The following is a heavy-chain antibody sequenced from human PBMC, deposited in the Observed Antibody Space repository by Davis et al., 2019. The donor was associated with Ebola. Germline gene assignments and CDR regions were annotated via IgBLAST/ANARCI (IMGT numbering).Heavy chain of an antibody. CDR3: ARLRGTGGYYYGMDV. D-gene: IGHD3-16*01. CDR2: ISAYNGNT. CDR1: GYTFTSYG. V-gene: IGHV1-18*01. Sequence: ASVKVSCKASGYTFTSYGISWVRQAPGQGLEWMGWISAYNGNTNYAQKLQGRVTMTTDTSTSTAYMELRSLRSDDTAVYYCARLRGTGGYYYGMDVWGKGTTVTVSS. J-gene: IGHJ6*04.